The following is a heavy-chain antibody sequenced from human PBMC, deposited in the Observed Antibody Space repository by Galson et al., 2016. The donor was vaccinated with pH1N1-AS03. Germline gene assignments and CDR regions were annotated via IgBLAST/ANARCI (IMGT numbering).Heavy chain of an antibody. J-gene: IGHJ6*03. V-gene: IGHV1-3*01. D-gene: IGHD3-9*01. CDR3: ARGHDILNGFSDGSSFYHHMDV. CDR2: INVGNGNT. CDR1: GYTFTKYA. Sequence: SVKVSCKASGYTFTKYAIHWVRQAPGQRPEWMGWINVGNGNTKYSQKFQGRVTITRDSSANTAYMELSSLRSDDTAVYYCARGHDILNGFSDGSSFYHHMDVWAKGTTVTVSS.